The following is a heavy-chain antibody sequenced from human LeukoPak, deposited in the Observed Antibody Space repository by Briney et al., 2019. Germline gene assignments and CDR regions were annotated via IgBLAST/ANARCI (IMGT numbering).Heavy chain of an antibody. CDR3: ARQPYSSWYNWFDP. Sequence: PSETLSLTCAVYGGSFSGYYWSWIRQPPGKGLEWIGEINHSGSTNYNPSLKSRVTISVDTSKNQFSLKLSSVTAADTAVYYCARQPYSSWYNWFDPWGQGTLVTVSS. V-gene: IGHV4-34*01. CDR1: GGSFSGYY. J-gene: IGHJ5*02. CDR2: INHSGST. D-gene: IGHD6-13*01.